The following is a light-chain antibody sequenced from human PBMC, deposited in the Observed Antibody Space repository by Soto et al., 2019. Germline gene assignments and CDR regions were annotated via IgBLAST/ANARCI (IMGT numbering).Light chain of an antibody. CDR3: QQYGISPTWT. CDR2: AAS. CDR1: QGISTY. V-gene: IGKV1-39*01. J-gene: IGKJ1*01. Sequence: DIQMTQSPSSLSASVGDRVTITCRASQGISTYLNWYQQKPGKAPKLLIYAASSLQSGVPSRFSGSGSGTEFTLTISRLEPEDFAVYYCQQYGISPTWTFGQGTKVDIK.